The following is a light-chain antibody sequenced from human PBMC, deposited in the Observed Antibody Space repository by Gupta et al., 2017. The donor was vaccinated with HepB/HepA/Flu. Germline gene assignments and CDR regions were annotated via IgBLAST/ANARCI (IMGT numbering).Light chain of an antibody. Sequence: EIVLTQSPATLSLSPGERATLSCRASQSVDSDLAWYQQKPGQAPRVLIYDASNRAPGIPARFRGSGSGTHFTLTIISLEPEDFAVYYCQQRSNWPPFTFGPGTKVEIK. CDR3: QQRSNWPPFT. CDR2: DAS. J-gene: IGKJ3*01. V-gene: IGKV3-11*01. CDR1: QSVDSD.